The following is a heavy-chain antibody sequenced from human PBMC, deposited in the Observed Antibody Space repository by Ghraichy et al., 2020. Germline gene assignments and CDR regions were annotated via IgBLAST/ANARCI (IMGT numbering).Heavy chain of an antibody. Sequence: GESLNISCAASGFTFSSYSMNWVRQAPGKGLEWVSYISSSSSTIYYADSVKGRFTISRDNAKNSLYLQMNSLRDEDTAVYYCARDDGDYEGWFDYWGQGTLVTVSS. J-gene: IGHJ4*02. CDR3: ARDDGDYEGWFDY. V-gene: IGHV3-48*02. D-gene: IGHD4-17*01. CDR1: GFTFSSYS. CDR2: ISSSSSTI.